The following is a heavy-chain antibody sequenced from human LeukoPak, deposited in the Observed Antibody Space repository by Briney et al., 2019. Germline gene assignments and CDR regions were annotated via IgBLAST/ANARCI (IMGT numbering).Heavy chain of an antibody. D-gene: IGHD5-18*01. V-gene: IGHV3-23*01. Sequence: GGSLRLSCAASGFTFSIYAMSWVRQAPGKGLEWVSFISSSGGDTYYADSVKGRFTISRDNSKNTLYLQMNSLRAEDTAVYYCAKVAGYSYVGVYYFVYWGRGTLVTVS. CDR1: GFTFSIYA. J-gene: IGHJ4*02. CDR3: AKVAGYSYVGVYYFVY. CDR2: ISSSGGDT.